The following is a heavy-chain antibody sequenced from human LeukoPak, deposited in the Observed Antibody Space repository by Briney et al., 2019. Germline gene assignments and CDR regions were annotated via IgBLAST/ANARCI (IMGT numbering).Heavy chain of an antibody. CDR1: GVSLSSSSYY. J-gene: IGHJ3*02. D-gene: IGHD3-16*01. V-gene: IGHV4-39*07. CDR3: ARGDVDPYVFDI. CDR2: VYFSGSS. Sequence: SETLSLTCSVSGVSLSSSSYYWAWIRQPPGKGLEWIANVYFSGSSYYSRSLKSRVTISVDTSKNQFSLKVSSVIAADTAVYYCARGDVDPYVFDIWGQGTMVTVSA.